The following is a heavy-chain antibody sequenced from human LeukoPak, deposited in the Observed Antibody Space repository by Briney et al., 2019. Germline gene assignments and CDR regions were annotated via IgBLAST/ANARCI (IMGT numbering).Heavy chain of an antibody. CDR1: GASINSYY. V-gene: IGHV4-4*07. Sequence: SETLSLTCNVSGASINSYYWTWIRQPAGKALEWIGRKSTSGSTNYNPSLKSRVTMSVDTSRNQFSLRLNSVTAADTAVYYCARELPAVSRSFDYWGQGTLVTVSS. CDR2: KSTSGST. CDR3: ARELPAVSRSFDY. D-gene: IGHD2-2*01. J-gene: IGHJ4*02.